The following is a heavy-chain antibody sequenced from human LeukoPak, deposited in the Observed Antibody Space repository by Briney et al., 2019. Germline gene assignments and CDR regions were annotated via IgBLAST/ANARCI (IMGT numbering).Heavy chain of an antibody. CDR2: IHHDGRI. D-gene: IGHD6-13*01. CDR1: GGSIDSTNW. Sequence: SETLSLTCDVSGGSIDSTNWWNWVRQPPGKGLEWIGEIHHDGRINYNPSLKSRVTISVDKSKNQFSLKLSSVTAADTAVYYCARDRTIAAAGTGISDGMDVWGQGTTVTVSS. J-gene: IGHJ6*02. V-gene: IGHV4/OR15-8*01. CDR3: ARDRTIAAAGTGISDGMDV.